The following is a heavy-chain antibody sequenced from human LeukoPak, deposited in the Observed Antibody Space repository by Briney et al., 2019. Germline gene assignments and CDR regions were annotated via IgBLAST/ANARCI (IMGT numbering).Heavy chain of an antibody. CDR1: GDSVSSNTAA. CDR3: ARDVSGTGYFYYMDV. CDR2: TYYRSKWFY. Sequence: SQTLSLTCAISGDSVSSNTAAWSWLRQSPSRGLEWLGRTYYRSKWFYDYAASVKSRITINPDTSKNQFSLQLYSVTPDDTAMYYCARDVSGTGYFYYMDVWGKGTTVTVSS. V-gene: IGHV6-1*01. J-gene: IGHJ6*03. D-gene: IGHD6-19*01.